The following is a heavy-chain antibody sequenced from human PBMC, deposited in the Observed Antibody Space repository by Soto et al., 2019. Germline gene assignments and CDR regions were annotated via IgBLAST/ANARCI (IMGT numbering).Heavy chain of an antibody. CDR2: IIPIFGTA. J-gene: IGHJ4*02. Sequence: SVKVSCKASAGTFSSFVISWVRQAPGQGLEWMGGIIPIFGTANYAQKFQGRVTITADESTSTAYMELSSLRSEDTAVYYCASSLWMGGDILTGYYIFDYWGQGTLVTVSS. D-gene: IGHD3-9*01. CDR1: AGTFSSFV. CDR3: ASSLWMGGDILTGYYIFDY. V-gene: IGHV1-69*13.